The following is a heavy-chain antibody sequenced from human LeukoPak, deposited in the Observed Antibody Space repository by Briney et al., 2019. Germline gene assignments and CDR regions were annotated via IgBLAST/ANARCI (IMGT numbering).Heavy chain of an antibody. CDR3: ARDFYGSGSHRYFDL. J-gene: IGHJ2*01. CDR2: NYSGGTT. V-gene: IGHV3-53*01. CDR1: GFTVSSYY. D-gene: IGHD3-10*01. Sequence: PGGSLRLSCAASGFTVSSYYMSWVRQSPGKGLEWVSVNYSGGTTHYADSVRGRFTISRDNSKNTLYLQMNSLRAEDTAVYYCARDFYGSGSHRYFDLWGRGTLVTVSS.